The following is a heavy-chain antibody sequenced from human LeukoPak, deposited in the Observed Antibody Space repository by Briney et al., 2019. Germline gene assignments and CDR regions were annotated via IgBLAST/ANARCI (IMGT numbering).Heavy chain of an antibody. V-gene: IGHV3-11*01. CDR2: ISSSGSTI. CDR1: GFTFSDYY. D-gene: IGHD3-22*01. Sequence: PGGSLRLSCAASGFTFSDYYMSWIRQAPGKGLEWVSYISSSGSTIHYADSVKGRFTISRDNAKNSLYLQMNSLRAEDTAVYYCASGYDSSGYSFDYWGQGTLVTVSS. J-gene: IGHJ4*02. CDR3: ASGYDSSGYSFDY.